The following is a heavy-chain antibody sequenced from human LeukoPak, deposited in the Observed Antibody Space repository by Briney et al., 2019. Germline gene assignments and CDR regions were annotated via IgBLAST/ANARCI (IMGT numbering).Heavy chain of an antibody. D-gene: IGHD3-3*02. CDR3: ARGRINYYMDV. CDR1: GGSINSFY. V-gene: IGHV4-4*07. Sequence: PSETLSLTCTVSGGSINSFYWSWIRQPAGKGLEWIGRIYTSGTTNYNPSLKSRVTMSVDTSKNQFSLKLSSVTAADTAMYYCARGRINYYMDVWGKGTTVTISS. CDR2: IYTSGTT. J-gene: IGHJ6*03.